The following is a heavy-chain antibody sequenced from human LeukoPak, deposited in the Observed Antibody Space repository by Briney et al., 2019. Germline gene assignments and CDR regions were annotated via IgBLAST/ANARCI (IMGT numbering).Heavy chain of an antibody. D-gene: IGHD1-26*01. V-gene: IGHV4-59*01. J-gene: IGHJ4*02. CDR3: ARSYSGSYPDPFDY. Sequence: SETLSLTCTVSGGSISSYYWSWIRQPPGKGLEWIGYIYYSGSTNCNPSLKSRVTISVDTSKNQFSLKLSSVTAADTAVYYCARSYSGSYPDPFDYWGQGTLVTVSS. CDR1: GGSISSYY. CDR2: IYYSGST.